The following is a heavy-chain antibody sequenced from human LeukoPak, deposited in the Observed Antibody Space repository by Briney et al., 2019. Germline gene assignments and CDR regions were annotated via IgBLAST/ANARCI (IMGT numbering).Heavy chain of an antibody. Sequence: ASVKVSCKASGYTFTSYYVHWVRQAPGQGLQWMGIINPTSGDTNYAQKFQGRVTMTRDMSTSTVYMELSSLRSEDTAVYYCARAGAPIAAANYYYGMDVWGQGTTVTVSS. J-gene: IGHJ6*02. CDR1: GYTFTSYY. CDR3: ARAGAPIAAANYYYGMDV. CDR2: INPTSGDT. D-gene: IGHD6-13*01. V-gene: IGHV1-46*01.